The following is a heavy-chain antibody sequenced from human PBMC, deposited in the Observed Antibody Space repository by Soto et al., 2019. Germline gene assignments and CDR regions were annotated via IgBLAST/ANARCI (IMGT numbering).Heavy chain of an antibody. CDR3: AKDRGFSSSVWRHYYHYGMDV. V-gene: IGHV3-9*01. D-gene: IGHD6-19*01. CDR1: GFSFDDYA. J-gene: IGHJ6*02. Sequence: EVQLVESGGGLVQPGRSLRLSCVASGFSFDDYAMHWVRQAPGKGLEWVSGISWNSKTIGYADSVKGRFTISRDSAKNSLFLQMNSLRAEDTALYYCAKDRGFSSSVWRHYYHYGMDVWGQGTTVTVSS. CDR2: ISWNSKTI.